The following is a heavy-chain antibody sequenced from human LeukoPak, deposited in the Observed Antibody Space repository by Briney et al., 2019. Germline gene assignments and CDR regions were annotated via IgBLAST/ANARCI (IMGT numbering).Heavy chain of an antibody. D-gene: IGHD2-2*01. CDR2: INPNSGGT. CDR3: ARWGNDIVVVPAAIVGYYYYYYGMDV. Sequence: ASVKVSCKASGYSFTGYYMHWVRQAPGQGLEWMGWINPNSGGTNYAQKFQGRVTMTRDTSISTAYMELSRLRSDDTAVYYCARWGNDIVVVPAAIVGYYYYYYGMDVWGQGTTVTVSS. CDR1: GYSFTGYY. J-gene: IGHJ6*02. V-gene: IGHV1-2*02.